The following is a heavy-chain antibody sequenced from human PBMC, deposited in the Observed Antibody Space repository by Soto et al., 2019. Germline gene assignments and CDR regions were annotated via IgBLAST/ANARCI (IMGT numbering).Heavy chain of an antibody. CDR2: INPSGDST. V-gene: IGHV1-46*03. Sequence: ASVKVSCKASEYTFTSYYIHWVRQAPGQGLEWMGIINPSGDSTTYAQNFQGRVIMTRDTSTSTVYMELNSLRSEDTAVYYCASGNTATTDTSDIWGQGTMVTVSS. D-gene: IGHD4-17*01. J-gene: IGHJ3*02. CDR1: EYTFTSYY. CDR3: ASGNTATTDTSDI.